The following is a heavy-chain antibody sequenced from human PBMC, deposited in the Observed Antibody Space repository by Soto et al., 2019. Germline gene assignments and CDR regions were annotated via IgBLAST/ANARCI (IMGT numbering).Heavy chain of an antibody. CDR1: GFSLSTSGVG. CDR2: IYWNDDK. CDR3: AQRPSSGSTWDDYYYGMDV. Sequence: PTLVNPTQTLTLTCTFSGFSLSTSGVGVGWIRQPPGKALEWLALIYWNDDKRYSPSLKSRLTITKDTSKNQVVLTMTNMDPVDTATYYCAQRPSSGSTWDDYYYGMDVWGQGTTVTVSS. J-gene: IGHJ6*01. V-gene: IGHV2-5*01. D-gene: IGHD1-26*01.